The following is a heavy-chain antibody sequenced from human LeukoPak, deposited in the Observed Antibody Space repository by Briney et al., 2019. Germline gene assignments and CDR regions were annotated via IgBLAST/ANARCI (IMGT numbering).Heavy chain of an antibody. Sequence: SETLSLTCTVSGGSISSGGYYWSWIRQHPGKGLEWIGYIYYSGSTYYNPSLKSRVTISVDTSKNQFSLKLSSVTAADTAVYYCARQEYYDFDPDYWGQGTLVTVSS. D-gene: IGHD3-3*01. CDR3: ARQEYYDFDPDY. CDR1: GGSISSGGYY. J-gene: IGHJ4*02. V-gene: IGHV4-39*01. CDR2: IYYSGST.